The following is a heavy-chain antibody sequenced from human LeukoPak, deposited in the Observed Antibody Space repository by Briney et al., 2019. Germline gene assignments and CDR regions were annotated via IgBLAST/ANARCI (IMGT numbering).Heavy chain of an antibody. J-gene: IGHJ4*02. CDR2: ISGSGGST. Sequence: GGSLRLSCAASGFTFSSYAMSWVRQAPGKGLEWVSAISGSGGSTYHADSVKGRFTISRDNSKNTLYLQMNSLRAEDTAVYYCAKDREMYSSSGDYFDYWGQGTLVTVSS. CDR1: GFTFSSYA. CDR3: AKDREMYSSSGDYFDY. V-gene: IGHV3-23*01. D-gene: IGHD6-13*01.